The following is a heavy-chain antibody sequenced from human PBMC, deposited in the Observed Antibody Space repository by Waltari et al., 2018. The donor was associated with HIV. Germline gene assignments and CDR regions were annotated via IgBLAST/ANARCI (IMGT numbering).Heavy chain of an antibody. CDR1: GYTFGHFS. CDR3: VSDDPGYAPIDY. J-gene: IGHJ4*02. CDR2: RRRGMREE. Sequence: VELSETGGGVVEPVESLTLSCVMSGYTFGHFSVNWVRLRPGEGVVWDASRRRGMREESYVDPVKGRVTISRDDSINTLVLHLDKLKIEDTARYFCVSDDPGYAPIDYWGPGTLVTVSP. D-gene: IGHD2-2*01. V-gene: IGHV3-21*04.